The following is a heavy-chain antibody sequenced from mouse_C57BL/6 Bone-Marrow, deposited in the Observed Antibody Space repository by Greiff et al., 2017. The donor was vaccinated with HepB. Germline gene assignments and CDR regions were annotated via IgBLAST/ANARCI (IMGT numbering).Heavy chain of an antibody. CDR3: ARGYGYDGFAY. J-gene: IGHJ3*01. CDR2: ISYSGST. CDR1: GYSITSGYD. Sequence: EVQGVESGPGMVKPSQSLSLTCTVTGYSITSGYDWHWIRHFPGNKLEWMGYISYSGSTNYNPSLKSRISITHDTSKNHFFLKLNSVTTEDTATYYCARGYGYDGFAYWGQGTLVTVSA. V-gene: IGHV3-1*01. D-gene: IGHD2-2*01.